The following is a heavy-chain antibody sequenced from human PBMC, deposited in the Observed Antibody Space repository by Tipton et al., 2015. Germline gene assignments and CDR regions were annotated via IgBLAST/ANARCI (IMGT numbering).Heavy chain of an antibody. V-gene: IGHV4-4*02. D-gene: IGHD3-10*01. CDR1: GDSISSSNW. Sequence: GLVKPSGTLSLTCSVSGDSISSSNWWSWVRQPPGKGLEWIGEIHHGGSTNYNPSLKSRVTMSVDTSKNQFSLHLSSVTAADTAVYYCARVDILLSQGGMDVWGQGTTVTVSS. CDR2: IHHGGST. J-gene: IGHJ6*02. CDR3: ARVDILLSQGGMDV.